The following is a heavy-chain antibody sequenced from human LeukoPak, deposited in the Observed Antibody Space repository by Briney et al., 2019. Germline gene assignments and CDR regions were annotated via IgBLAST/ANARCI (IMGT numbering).Heavy chain of an antibody. D-gene: IGHD4-11*01. Sequence: PSETLSLTCAVYGGSFSGYYWSWIRQPPGKGLEWIGEINHSGSTNYNPSLKSRVTISVHTSKNQFSLKLSSVTAADTAVYYCATRLPYNWFDPWGQGTLVTVSS. CDR1: GGSFSGYY. J-gene: IGHJ5*02. V-gene: IGHV4-34*01. CDR3: ATRLPYNWFDP. CDR2: INHSGST.